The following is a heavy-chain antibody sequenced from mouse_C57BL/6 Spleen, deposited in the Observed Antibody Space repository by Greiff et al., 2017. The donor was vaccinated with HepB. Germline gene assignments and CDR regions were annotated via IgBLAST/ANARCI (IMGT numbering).Heavy chain of an antibody. CDR2: ISDGGSYT. CDR3: ARDLTGTDAY. V-gene: IGHV5-4*01. J-gene: IGHJ3*01. D-gene: IGHD4-1*01. Sequence: EVQRVESGGGLVKPGGSLKLSCAASGFPFSSYAMSWVRQTPEKRLEWVATISDGGSYTYYPDNVKGRFTISRDNAKNNLYLQMSHLKSEDTAMYYCARDLTGTDAYWGQGTLVTVSA. CDR1: GFPFSSYA.